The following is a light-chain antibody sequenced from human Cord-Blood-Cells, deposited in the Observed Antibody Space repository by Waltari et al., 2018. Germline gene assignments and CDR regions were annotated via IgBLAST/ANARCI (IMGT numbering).Light chain of an antibody. CDR2: DVS. Sequence: QSALTQPPSVSRSHGQSITISCTGNSSDVGGSNYVSWYQQNPGKAPKLMIYDVSNRPSGVSNRFSGCKSGNTGSLTISGLQAEDEADYYCSSYTSSSTVFGGGTKLTVL. CDR3: SSYTSSSTV. J-gene: IGLJ3*02. V-gene: IGLV2-14*01. CDR1: SSDVGGSNY.